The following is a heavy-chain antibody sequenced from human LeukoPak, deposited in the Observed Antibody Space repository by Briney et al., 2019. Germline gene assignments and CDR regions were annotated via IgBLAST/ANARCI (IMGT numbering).Heavy chain of an antibody. Sequence: PGGSLRLSCAASGFTVSSNYMSWVRQAPGKGLEWVSVIYSGGSTYYADSVKGRFTISRDNSKDTRYLQMNSLRAEDTAVYYCARDLEYCSSTSCKEGCYYGMDVWGQGTTVTVSS. V-gene: IGHV3-53*01. D-gene: IGHD2-2*01. J-gene: IGHJ6*02. CDR3: ARDLEYCSSTSCKEGCYYGMDV. CDR1: GFTVSSNY. CDR2: IYSGGST.